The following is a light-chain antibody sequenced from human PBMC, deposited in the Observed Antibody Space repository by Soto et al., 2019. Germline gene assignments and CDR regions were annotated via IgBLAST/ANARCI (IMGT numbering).Light chain of an antibody. CDR2: AAS. CDR3: QQRSNWWT. CDR1: QSISTY. Sequence: DIQMTQSPSSLSASVGDRVTITCRASQSISTYLNWYQQKPGKAPKLLIYAASTLQSGVPSRFSGTGSGTDFTLTISSLEPEDFAVYYCQQRSNWWTFGQGTKVDIK. V-gene: IGKV1-39*01. J-gene: IGKJ1*01.